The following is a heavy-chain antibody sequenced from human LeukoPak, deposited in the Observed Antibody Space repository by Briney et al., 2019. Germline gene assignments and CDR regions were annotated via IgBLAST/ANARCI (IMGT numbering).Heavy chain of an antibody. Sequence: GRSLRLACAVSGFTFSSYWMHWVRHAPGRGLVWVSRIHCDGSSTSYADSVKGRFTISRDNAKNTLYLQMNSLRAEDTAVYYWASDPAGSTVAYYFDYWGQGTLVTVSS. J-gene: IGHJ4*02. CDR1: GFTFSSYW. CDR2: IHCDGSST. D-gene: IGHD4-23*01. CDR3: ASDPAGSTVAYYFDY. V-gene: IGHV3-74*01.